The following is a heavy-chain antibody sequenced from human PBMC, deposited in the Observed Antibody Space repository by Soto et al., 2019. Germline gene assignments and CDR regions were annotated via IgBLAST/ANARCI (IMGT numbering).Heavy chain of an antibody. CDR2: IYYSGST. D-gene: IGHD3-10*01. J-gene: IGHJ5*02. CDR3: ARVGTMVRGVIQSDP. Sequence: SETLSLTCTVSGGSISSYYWSWIRQPPGKGLEWIGYIYYSGSTNYNPSLKSRVTISVDTSKNQFSLKLSSVTAADTAVYYCARVGTMVRGVIQSDPWGQGTLVTVSS. CDR1: GGSISSYY. V-gene: IGHV4-59*01.